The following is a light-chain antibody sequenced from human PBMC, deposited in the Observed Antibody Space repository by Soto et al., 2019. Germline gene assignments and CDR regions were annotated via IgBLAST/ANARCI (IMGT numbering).Light chain of an antibody. CDR2: EVT. CDR3: QTWGVGIHWV. Sequence: QSVLTQPPSASGSPGQSVTISCIGTASDIGRYNYVSWYQHHPGKAPKLIIYEVTKRPSGVPDRFSGSKSGNTASLTVSGLQADDEADYHCQTWGVGIHWVFGGGTKLTVL. CDR1: ASDIGRYNY. J-gene: IGLJ3*02. V-gene: IGLV2-8*01.